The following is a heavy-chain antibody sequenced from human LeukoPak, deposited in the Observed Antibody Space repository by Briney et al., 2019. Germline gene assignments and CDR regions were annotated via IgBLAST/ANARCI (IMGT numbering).Heavy chain of an antibody. CDR2: INSDGTNT. D-gene: IGHD5-18*01. CDR3: ARGYSYVYRIDY. V-gene: IGHV3-74*01. Sequence: GGSLRLSCAASGFSFRSYWMHWVRQAPGKGLVWVSRINSDGTNTTYADSVKGRFTISRDNAKNTLYLQMNSLRAEDTAVYYCARGYSYVYRIDYWGQGTLVPVSS. CDR1: GFSFRSYW. J-gene: IGHJ4*02.